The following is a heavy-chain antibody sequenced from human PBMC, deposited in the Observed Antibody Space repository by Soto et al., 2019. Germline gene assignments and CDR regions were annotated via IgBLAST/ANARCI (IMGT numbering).Heavy chain of an antibody. J-gene: IGHJ4*02. CDR1: GFTFSSYS. CDR3: AKGVVVTAIHIYFDY. Sequence: GGSLRLSCAASGFTFSSYSMNWVRQAPGKGLEWVSAISGSGGSTYYADSVKGRFTISRDNSKNTLYLQMNSLRAEDTAVYYCAKGVVVTAIHIYFDYWGQGTLVTVSS. D-gene: IGHD2-21*02. V-gene: IGHV3-23*01. CDR2: ISGSGGST.